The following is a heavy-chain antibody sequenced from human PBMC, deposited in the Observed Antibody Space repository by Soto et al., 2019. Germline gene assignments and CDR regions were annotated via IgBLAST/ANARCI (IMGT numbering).Heavy chain of an antibody. CDR1: GDSVSSNSAA. J-gene: IGHJ3*02. CDR2: TYYRSKWYN. CDR3: AYTGYSSGWYAFDI. V-gene: IGHV6-1*01. Sequence: SQTLSLTCAISGDSVSSNSAAWNWIRQSPSRGLEWLGRTYYRSKWYNDYAVSVKSQITINPDTSKNQFSLQLNSVTPEDTAVYYCAYTGYSSGWYAFDIWGQGTMVTVSS. D-gene: IGHD6-19*01.